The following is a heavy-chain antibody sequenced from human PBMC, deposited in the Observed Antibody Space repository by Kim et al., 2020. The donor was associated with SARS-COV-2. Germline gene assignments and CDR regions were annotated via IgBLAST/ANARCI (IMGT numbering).Heavy chain of an antibody. V-gene: IGHV1-3*01. CDR2: GNT. J-gene: IGHJ4*02. CDR3: ARGEWRFDY. D-gene: IGHD2-8*01. Sequence: GNTKYSQKFQGRVTITRDTSASTAYMELSSLRSEDTAVYYCARGEWRFDYWGQGTLVTVSS.